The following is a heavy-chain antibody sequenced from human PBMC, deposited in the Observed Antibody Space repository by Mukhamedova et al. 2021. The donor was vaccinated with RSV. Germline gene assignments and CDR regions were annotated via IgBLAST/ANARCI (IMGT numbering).Heavy chain of an antibody. CDR2: INPSGGST. CDR3: ARGSIVVVPAANDGMDV. V-gene: IGHV1-46*01. Sequence: GIINPSGGSTSYAQKFQGRVTMTRDTSTSTVYMELSSLRSEDTAVYSCARGSIVVVPAANDGMDVWGQGTTVTVSS. D-gene: IGHD2-2*01. J-gene: IGHJ6*02.